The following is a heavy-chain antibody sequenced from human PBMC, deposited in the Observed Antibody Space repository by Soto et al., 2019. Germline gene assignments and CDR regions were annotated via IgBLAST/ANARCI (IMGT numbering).Heavy chain of an antibody. J-gene: IGHJ5*02. CDR2: IYYSGSA. CDR3: ARDRTYGSGSYYSHWFDP. Sequence: SEILSLTCTVSGASISSGGYYWSWIRQHPGKGLEWIGYIYYSGSAYYNPSLKSRVTISVDTSKNQFSLKLSSVTAADTAVYYCARDRTYGSGSYYSHWFDPWGQGTLVTVSS. CDR1: GASISSGGYY. D-gene: IGHD3-10*01. V-gene: IGHV4-31*03.